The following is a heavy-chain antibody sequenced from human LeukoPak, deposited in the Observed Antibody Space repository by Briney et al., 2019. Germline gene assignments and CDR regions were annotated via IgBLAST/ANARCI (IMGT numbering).Heavy chain of an antibody. D-gene: IGHD2-2*01. CDR3: ARVTIPAAMALDY. V-gene: IGHV4-4*02. Sequence: KTSGTLSLTCAVSGGSISSSNWWSWVHQPPGKGLEWIGEIYHSGSTNYNPSLKSRVTISVDKSKNQFSLKLSSVTAADTAVYYCARVTIPAAMALDYWGQGTLVTVSS. CDR2: IYHSGST. J-gene: IGHJ4*02. CDR1: GGSISSSNW.